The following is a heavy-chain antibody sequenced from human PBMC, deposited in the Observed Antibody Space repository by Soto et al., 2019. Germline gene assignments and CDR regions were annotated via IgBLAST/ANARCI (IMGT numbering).Heavy chain of an antibody. V-gene: IGHV1-18*01. CDR1: GYTFTSYG. CDR2: ISAHSGNT. CDR3: ARGADFWSGYRWFDP. Sequence: VSCKASGYTFTSYGISWVRQAPGQGLEWMGWISAHSGNTNYAQHIQGRVTMTTDTSTSTAYMELRSLRSDDTAVYFCARGADFWSGYRWFDPWGQGTLVTVSS. D-gene: IGHD3-3*01. J-gene: IGHJ5*02.